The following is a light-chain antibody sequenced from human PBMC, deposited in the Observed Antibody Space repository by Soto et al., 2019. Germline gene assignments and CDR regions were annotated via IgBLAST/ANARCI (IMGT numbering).Light chain of an antibody. CDR3: QQYNNWPPNT. Sequence: EIVMTQSPATLSVSPGERATLSCRASQSVSSNLAWYQQKPGQAPRLLIYGASTRATGIPARFSGSGSGTEFTLTISSLHSEDFAVYYCQQYNNWPPNTFGQGTKVEIK. V-gene: IGKV3-15*01. CDR2: GAS. J-gene: IGKJ1*01. CDR1: QSVSSN.